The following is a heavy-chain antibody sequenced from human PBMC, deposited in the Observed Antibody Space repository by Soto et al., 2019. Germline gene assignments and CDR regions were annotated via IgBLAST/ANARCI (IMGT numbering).Heavy chain of an antibody. V-gene: IGHV1-2*02. CDR3: ARGNTYYYDSSGPIGY. D-gene: IGHD3-22*01. J-gene: IGHJ4*02. Sequence: ASVKVSCKASGYTFTGYYMHWVRQAPGQGLEWMGWINPNSGGTNYAQKFQGRVTMTRDTSISTAYMELSRLRSDDTAVYYCARGNTYYYDSSGPIGYWGQGTLVTVSS. CDR2: INPNSGGT. CDR1: GYTFTGYY.